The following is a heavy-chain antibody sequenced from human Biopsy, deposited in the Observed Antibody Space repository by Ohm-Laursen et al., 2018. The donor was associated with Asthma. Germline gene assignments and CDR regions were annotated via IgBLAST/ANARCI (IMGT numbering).Heavy chain of an antibody. J-gene: IGHJ6*02. Sequence: SVKVSCKAPGGTLSNFAISWVRQAPGQGLEWLGGIMPVFGTTNYAQKFQGRVTITADESTSTAYMEVTSLRSEDTAIYYCARCQVGYSCGWSLLLKKIYYSGMDVWGQGTAVTVSS. D-gene: IGHD6-13*01. V-gene: IGHV1-69*13. CDR3: ARCQVGYSCGWSLLLKKIYYSGMDV. CDR2: IMPVFGTT. CDR1: GGTLSNFA.